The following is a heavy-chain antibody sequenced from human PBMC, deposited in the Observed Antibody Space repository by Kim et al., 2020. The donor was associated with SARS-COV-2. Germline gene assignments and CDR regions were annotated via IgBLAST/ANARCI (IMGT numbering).Heavy chain of an antibody. CDR1: GYTFTSYG. D-gene: IGHD6-19*01. CDR2: ISAYNGNT. CDR3: ARETSSGWGGVNY. J-gene: IGHJ4*02. V-gene: IGHV1-18*04. Sequence: SVKVSCKASGYTFTSYGISWVRQAPGQGLEWMGWISAYNGNTNYAQKLQGRVTMTTDTSTSTAYMEVRSLKADDTAVYYCARETSSGWGGVNYWGQGTLVTVSS.